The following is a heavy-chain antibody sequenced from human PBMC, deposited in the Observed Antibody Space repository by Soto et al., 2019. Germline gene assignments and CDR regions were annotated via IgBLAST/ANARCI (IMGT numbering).Heavy chain of an antibody. Sequence: PGGSLRLSCAASGFTFSDYYMSWIRQAPGNGLEWVSYISSSSSYTNYATSVKGRFTISRDNAKNSLYLQMNSLRAEDTAVYYCARSWYYYDSSGYPDYWGQGTLVTVS. J-gene: IGHJ4*02. CDR2: ISSSSSYT. CDR3: ARSWYYYDSSGYPDY. CDR1: GFTFSDYY. V-gene: IGHV3-11*03. D-gene: IGHD3-22*01.